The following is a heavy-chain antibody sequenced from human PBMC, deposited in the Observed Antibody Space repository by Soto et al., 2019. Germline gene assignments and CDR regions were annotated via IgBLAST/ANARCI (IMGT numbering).Heavy chain of an antibody. J-gene: IGHJ5*02. D-gene: IGHD4-17*01. Sequence: GGSLRLSCAASGFTFSNAWMSWVRQAPGKGLEWVGRIKSKTDGGTTDYAAPVKGRFTISRDDSKNTLYLQMNNLKTEDTAVYYCTTVLTYDYGDYGGFDPWGQGTLVTVSS. CDR1: GFTFSNAW. V-gene: IGHV3-15*01. CDR2: IKSKTDGGTT. CDR3: TTVLTYDYGDYGGFDP.